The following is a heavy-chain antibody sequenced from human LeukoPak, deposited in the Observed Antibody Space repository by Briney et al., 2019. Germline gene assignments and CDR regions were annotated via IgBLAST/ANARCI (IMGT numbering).Heavy chain of an antibody. CDR1: GFTFSSYA. D-gene: IGHD1-26*01. CDR2: ISYDGSNK. CDR3: ARDKDWELLYFDY. V-gene: IGHV3-30*01. Sequence: GGSLRRSCAASGFTFSSYAMHWVREAPGKGLEWVAVISYDGSNKYYADSVKGRFTISRDNSKNTLYLQMNSLRAEDTAVYYCARDKDWELLYFDYWGQGTLVTVSS. J-gene: IGHJ4*02.